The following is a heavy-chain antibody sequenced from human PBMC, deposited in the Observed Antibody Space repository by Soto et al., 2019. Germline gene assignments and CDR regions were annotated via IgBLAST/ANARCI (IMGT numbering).Heavy chain of an antibody. Sequence: GGSLRLSCAASGFTFSNAWMSWDRQAPGKGLEWVGRIKSKTDGGTTDYAAPVKGRFTISRDDSKNTLYLQMNSLKTEDTAVYYCTTTGYCTNGVCYPLFDYWGQGTLVTVSS. J-gene: IGHJ4*02. CDR2: IKSKTDGGTT. V-gene: IGHV3-15*01. CDR1: GFTFSNAW. CDR3: TTTGYCTNGVCYPLFDY. D-gene: IGHD2-8*01.